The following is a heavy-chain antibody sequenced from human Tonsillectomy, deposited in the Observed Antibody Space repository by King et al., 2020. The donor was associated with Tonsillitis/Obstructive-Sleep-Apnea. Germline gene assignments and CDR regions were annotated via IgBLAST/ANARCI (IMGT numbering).Heavy chain of an antibody. Sequence: VQLVESGGGLVKPGGSLRLSCAASGFTFSDYYMNWIRQAPGKGLEWVSYISSSGTTIYYADTVKGRFTISRDTAKSSLFLQMNNLRADDTAVYYCARVGEEGGGLFDPWGQGTLGTVSS. J-gene: IGHJ5*02. CDR3: ARVGEEGGGLFDP. CDR1: GFTFSDYY. V-gene: IGHV3-11*01. CDR2: ISSSGTTI. D-gene: IGHD3-16*01.